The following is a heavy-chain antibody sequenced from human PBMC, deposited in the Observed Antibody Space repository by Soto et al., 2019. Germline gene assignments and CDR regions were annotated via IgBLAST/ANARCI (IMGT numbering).Heavy chain of an antibody. D-gene: IGHD1-7*01. J-gene: IGHJ6*03. CDR1: GFTFSSYG. CDR2: IWYDGSNK. V-gene: IGHV3-33*01. Sequence: GGSLRLSCAASGFTFSSYGMHWVRQAPGKGLEWVAVIWYDGSNKYYADSVKGRFTISRDNSKNTLYLQMNSLRAEDTAVYYCARDGPQLPYYYYMDVWGKGTTVTVSS. CDR3: ARDGPQLPYYYYMDV.